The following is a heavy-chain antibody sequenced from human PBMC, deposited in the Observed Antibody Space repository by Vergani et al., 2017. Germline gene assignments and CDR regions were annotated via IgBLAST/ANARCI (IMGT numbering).Heavy chain of an antibody. V-gene: IGHV1-69*06. CDR2: IIPIFGTA. J-gene: IGHJ6*02. D-gene: IGHD5-18*01. CDR3: ATTAGYSYGPSYYCYYGMDV. Sequence: QVQLVQSGAEVKKPGSSVKVSCKASGGTFSSYAISWVRQAPGQGLEWMGGIIPIFGTANYAQKFQGRVTITADKSTSTAYMELSSLRSEDTTVYYCATTAGYSYGPSYYCYYGMDVWGQGTTVTVSS. CDR1: GGTFSSYA.